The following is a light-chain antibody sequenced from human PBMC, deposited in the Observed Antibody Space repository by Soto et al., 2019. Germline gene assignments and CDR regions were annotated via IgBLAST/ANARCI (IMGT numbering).Light chain of an antibody. CDR3: QQYNNWPPAT. J-gene: IGKJ4*01. V-gene: IGKV3-15*01. CDR2: RTS. Sequence: IVRTQSPATLSVSPGDRATLPCRASQSINDNLAWYQQKPGQAPRLLMFRTSTRSTGFPARFSASGSGTEFNLTISSLQSEDFAIYHCQQYNNWPPATFGGGTKVEIK. CDR1: QSINDN.